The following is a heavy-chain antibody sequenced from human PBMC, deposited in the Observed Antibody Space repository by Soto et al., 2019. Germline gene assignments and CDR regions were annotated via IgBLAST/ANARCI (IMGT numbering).Heavy chain of an antibody. V-gene: IGHV1-8*01. CDR3: ARLARSVATIFGLGY. Sequence: QVQLVQSGYEVQKPGASVKVSCKASGYTFTSYDISWVRQATGQGLEWMGWMNPNSGNTGYAQKVQGRGTMTRNTSISTVYMELSRLRYEDTAVYYCARLARSVATIFGLGYWGQGTLVTVSS. D-gene: IGHD5-12*01. CDR2: MNPNSGNT. CDR1: GYTFTSYD. J-gene: IGHJ4*02.